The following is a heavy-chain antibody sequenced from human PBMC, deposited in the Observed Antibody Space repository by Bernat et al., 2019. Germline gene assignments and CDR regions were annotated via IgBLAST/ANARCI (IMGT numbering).Heavy chain of an antibody. CDR2: INHSGST. V-gene: IGHV4-34*01. CDR1: GGSFSGYY. Sequence: QVQLQQWGAGLLKPSETLSLTCAVYGGSFSGYYWSWIRQPPGKGLEWIGEINHSGSTNYNLSLKSRVTISVDTSKNQFSLKLSSVTAADTAVYYCARGPLYCSSTSCYAGGYYYMDVWGKGTTVTVSS. CDR3: ARGPLYCSSTSCYAGGYYYMDV. J-gene: IGHJ6*03. D-gene: IGHD2-2*01.